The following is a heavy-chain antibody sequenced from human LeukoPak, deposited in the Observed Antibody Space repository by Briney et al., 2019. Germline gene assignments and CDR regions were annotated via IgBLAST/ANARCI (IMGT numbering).Heavy chain of an antibody. CDR2: ISYDGSNK. CDR1: GFTFSSYG. V-gene: IGHV3-30*18. D-gene: IGHD1-26*01. CDR3: AKGLWELLGEDYFDY. J-gene: IGHJ4*02. Sequence: GSLRLSCAASGFTFSSYGMHWVRQAPGKGLEWVAVISYDGSNKYYADSVKGRFTISRDNSKNTLYLQMNSLRAEDTAVYYCAKGLWELLGEDYFDYWGQGTLVTVSS.